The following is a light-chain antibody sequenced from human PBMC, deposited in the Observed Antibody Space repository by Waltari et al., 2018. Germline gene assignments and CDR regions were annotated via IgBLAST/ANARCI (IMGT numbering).Light chain of an antibody. J-gene: IGKJ4*01. CDR3: QQYNSHLLT. Sequence: DIQMTQSPSTLSASVGDRVTITCRASQSISSGLAWFQKQPGKDPKLLLYKATTLVSGVPSRFRGRGSGTEFTLTITSLQPDDFATYYCQQYNSHLLTFGGGTKVEIK. CDR2: KAT. CDR1: QSISSG. V-gene: IGKV1-5*03.